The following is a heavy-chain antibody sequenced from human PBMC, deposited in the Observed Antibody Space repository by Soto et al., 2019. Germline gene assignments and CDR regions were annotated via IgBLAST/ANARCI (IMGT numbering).Heavy chain of an antibody. V-gene: IGHV3-23*01. J-gene: IGHJ4*02. CDR2: ISGSGDST. CDR3: AKKAEKHFDWMFYADS. CDR1: GIIFRNYA. Sequence: GGSLKLSCATSGIIFRNYAMGWVRQAPGKGLEWVSAISGSGDSTYYADSVKGRFTISRDNSKNTLYLQMNSLRVEDTAIFYCAKKAEKHFDWMFYADSWGQGTLVTVSS. D-gene: IGHD3-9*01.